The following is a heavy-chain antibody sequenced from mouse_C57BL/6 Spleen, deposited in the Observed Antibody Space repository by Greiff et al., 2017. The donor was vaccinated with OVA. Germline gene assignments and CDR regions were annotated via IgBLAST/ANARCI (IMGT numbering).Heavy chain of an antibody. D-gene: IGHD1-1*01. Sequence: VQLQQSGAELVRPGASVTLSCKASGYTFTDYEMHWVKQTPVHGLEWIGAIDPETGGTAYNQKFKGKAILTADKSSSTAYMELRSLTSEDSAVYYCTRFLFITTVVDYFDYWGQGTTLTVSS. CDR2: IDPETGGT. CDR1: GYTFTDYE. J-gene: IGHJ2*01. V-gene: IGHV1-15*01. CDR3: TRFLFITTVVDYFDY.